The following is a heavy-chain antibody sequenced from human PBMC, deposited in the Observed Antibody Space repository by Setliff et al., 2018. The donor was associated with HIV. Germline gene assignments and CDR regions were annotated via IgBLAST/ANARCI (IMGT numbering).Heavy chain of an antibody. V-gene: IGHV3-9*01. CDR1: GFTFDDYA. CDR2: ISWNSGSI. CDR3: ARPLLRTNTVYGILGNWFDS. D-gene: IGHD2-8*01. Sequence: PGGSLRLSCAASGFTFDDYAMHWVRQAPGKGLEWVSGISWNSGSIGYADSVWGRFTISRDNAKNSLYLQMNSLRAEDTAVYYCARPLLRTNTVYGILGNWFDSWGRGTLVTVSS. J-gene: IGHJ5*01.